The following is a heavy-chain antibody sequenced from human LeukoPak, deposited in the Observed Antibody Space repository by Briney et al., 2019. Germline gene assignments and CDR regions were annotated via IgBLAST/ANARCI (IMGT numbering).Heavy chain of an antibody. CDR3: ARDSGWYYDY. J-gene: IGHJ4*02. CDR2: IYYSGST. Sequence: PSETPSLTCTVSGGSISSYYWSWIRQPPGKGLEWIGYIYYSGSTNYNPSLKSRVTIPVDTSKNQFSLKLSSVTAADTAVYYCARDSGWYYDYWGQGTLVTVSS. D-gene: IGHD6-19*01. CDR1: GGSISSYY. V-gene: IGHV4-59*01.